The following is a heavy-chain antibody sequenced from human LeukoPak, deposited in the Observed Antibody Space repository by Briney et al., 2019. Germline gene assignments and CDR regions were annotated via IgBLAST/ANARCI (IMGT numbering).Heavy chain of an antibody. CDR3: ARDTAVAEGAFDI. CDR2: IYYSGST. V-gene: IGHV4-30-4*08. J-gene: IGHJ3*02. Sequence: SETLSLTCTVSGGSISSGDYYLSWIRQPPGKGLEWIGYIYYSGSTYYNPSLKSRVTISVDTSKNQFSLKLSSVTAADTAVYYCARDTAVAEGAFDIWGQGTMVTVSS. D-gene: IGHD6-19*01. CDR1: GGSISSGDYY.